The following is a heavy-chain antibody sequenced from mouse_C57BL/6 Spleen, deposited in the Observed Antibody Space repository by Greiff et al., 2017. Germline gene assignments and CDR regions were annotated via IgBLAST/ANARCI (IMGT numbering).Heavy chain of an antibody. CDR3: FMRGRFDV. J-gene: IGHJ1*03. CDR1: GFTFSDYG. Sequence: DVKLVESGGGLVKPGGSLKLSCAASGFTFSDYGMHWVRQAPEKGLEWVAYISRGSSTIYYADTVKGRFTISRDNGKNTLFLQMTSLRSEDTAMYYAFMRGRFDVWGTGTTVTVSS. D-gene: IGHD1-1*01. CDR2: ISRGSSTI. V-gene: IGHV5-17*01.